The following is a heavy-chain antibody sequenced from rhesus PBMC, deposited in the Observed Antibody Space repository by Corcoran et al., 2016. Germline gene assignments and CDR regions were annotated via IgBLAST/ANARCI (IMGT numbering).Heavy chain of an antibody. Sequence: QVQLQQWGEGLVKPSETLSLTCAVYGGSISGYYYWSWIRQPPGKGLEWIGYIYGNTASTNYNPSLKNRVTISKDTSKNQFSLKLSSVTAADTAVYYCARVAWYYSGSYYYGAFDFWDQGLRVTVSS. D-gene: IGHD3-16*01. CDR3: ARVAWYYSGSYYYGAFDF. V-gene: IGHV4-73*01. J-gene: IGHJ3*01. CDR1: GGSISGYYY. CDR2: IYGNTAST.